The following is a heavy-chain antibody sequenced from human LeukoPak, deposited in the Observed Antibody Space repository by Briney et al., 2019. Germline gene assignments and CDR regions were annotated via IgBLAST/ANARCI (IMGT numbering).Heavy chain of an antibody. J-gene: IGHJ6*03. Sequence: ASVKVSCKASGYTFTSYGISWVRRAPGQGLEWMGWISAYNGNTNYAQKLQGRVTMTTDTSTSTAYMELRSLRSDDTAVYYCARDAYYYDSSGYYIVGSNYYYYMDVWGKGTTVTVSS. D-gene: IGHD3-22*01. CDR2: ISAYNGNT. CDR3: ARDAYYYDSSGYYIVGSNYYYYMDV. V-gene: IGHV1-18*01. CDR1: GYTFTSYG.